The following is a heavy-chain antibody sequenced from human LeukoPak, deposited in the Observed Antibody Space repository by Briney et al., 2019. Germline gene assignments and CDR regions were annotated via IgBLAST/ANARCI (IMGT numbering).Heavy chain of an antibody. D-gene: IGHD3-3*01. Sequence: SETLSLTCAVYGGSFSGYYWSWIRQPPGKGLEWIGEINHSGSTNYNPSLKSRVTISVDTSKNQFSLKLSSVTAADTAVYYCARADTYYGFWSGYWGGYYFDYWGQGTLVTVSS. V-gene: IGHV4-34*01. CDR2: INHSGST. J-gene: IGHJ4*02. CDR3: ARADTYYGFWSGYWGGYYFDY. CDR1: GGSFSGYY.